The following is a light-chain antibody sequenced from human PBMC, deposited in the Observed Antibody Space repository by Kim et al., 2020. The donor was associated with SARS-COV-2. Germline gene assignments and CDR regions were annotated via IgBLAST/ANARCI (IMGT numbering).Light chain of an antibody. V-gene: IGLV3-19*01. J-gene: IGLJ1*01. Sequence: LGQTVRITWQGDSLRSYYASWYQQKPGQAPVLVIYGKNNRPSGIPDRFSGSSSGNTASLTITGAQAEDEADYYCNSRDSSGNHHYVFGTGTKVTVL. CDR1: SLRSYY. CDR3: NSRDSSGNHHYV. CDR2: GKN.